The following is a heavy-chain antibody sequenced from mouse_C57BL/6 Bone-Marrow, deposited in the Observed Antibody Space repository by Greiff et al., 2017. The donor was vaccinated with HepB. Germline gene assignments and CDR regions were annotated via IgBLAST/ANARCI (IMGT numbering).Heavy chain of an antibody. V-gene: IGHV1-18*01. D-gene: IGHD2-2*01. J-gene: IGHJ3*01. CDR1: GYTFTDYN. CDR3: ARNYGYDAWFAY. CDR2: INPNNGGT. Sequence: EVQGVESGPELVKPGASVKIPCKASGYTFTDYNMDWVKQSHGKSLEWIGDINPNNGGTIYNQKFKGKATLTVDKSSSTAYMELRSLTSEDTAVYYCARNYGYDAWFAYWGQGTLVTVSA.